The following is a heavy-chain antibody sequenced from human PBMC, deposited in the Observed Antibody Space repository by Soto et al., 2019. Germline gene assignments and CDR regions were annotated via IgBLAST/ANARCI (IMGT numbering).Heavy chain of an antibody. CDR1: GYTFTGYY. J-gene: IGHJ6*02. V-gene: IGHV1-2*04. CDR3: AREEVGDYYGMDV. D-gene: IGHD2-15*01. Sequence: QVQLVQSGAEVKKPGASVKVSCKASGYTFTGYYMHWVRQAPGQGLEWMGWINPNSGGTNYAQKFQGWVTMTRDTSISTAYMELRRLRSADTAVYYCAREEVGDYYGMDVWGQGTTVTVSS. CDR2: INPNSGGT.